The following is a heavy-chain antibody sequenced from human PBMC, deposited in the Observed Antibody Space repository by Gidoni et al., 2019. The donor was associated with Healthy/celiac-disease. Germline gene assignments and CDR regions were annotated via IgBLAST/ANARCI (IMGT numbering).Heavy chain of an antibody. CDR1: GGAISSRRYY. D-gene: IGHD6-13*01. J-gene: IGHJ6*03. CDR3: ASRLSSSWYVPYYYYMDV. Sequence: QMQLHESGPGLVKTAETRSRTGTVAGGAISSRRYYWGWIRQPPGQGLEWLGSIYSSGSTYYTPSLQSRVTISVATSKTQFSLKLRSVTAADTAVYYCASRLSSSWYVPYYYYMDVWGKGTTVTVSS. CDR2: IYSSGST. V-gene: IGHV4-39*01.